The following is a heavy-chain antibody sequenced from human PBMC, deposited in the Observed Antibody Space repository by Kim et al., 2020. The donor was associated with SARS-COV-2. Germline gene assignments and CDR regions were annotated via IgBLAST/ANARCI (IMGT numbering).Heavy chain of an antibody. Sequence: QKIHGRVTITADESTSTAYMELSSLRSEDTAVYYCARDRPDYSNYVPFDYWGQGTLVTVSS. J-gene: IGHJ4*02. CDR3: ARDRPDYSNYVPFDY. V-gene: IGHV1-69*01. D-gene: IGHD4-4*01.